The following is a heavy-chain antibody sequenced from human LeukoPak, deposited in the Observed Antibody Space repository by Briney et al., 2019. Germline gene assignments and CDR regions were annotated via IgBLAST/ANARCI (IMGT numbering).Heavy chain of an antibody. CDR1: GYTFTSYY. J-gene: IGHJ5*02. CDR3: ARSGIVVVVAATPYWFDP. D-gene: IGHD2-15*01. Sequence: GASVKVSCKASGYTFTSYYMHWVRHAPGQGLEWMGIINPSGGSTSYAQKFQGRVTMTRDTSTSTVYMELSSLRSEDTAVYYCARSGIVVVVAATPYWFDPWGQGTLVTVSS. V-gene: IGHV1-46*01. CDR2: INPSGGST.